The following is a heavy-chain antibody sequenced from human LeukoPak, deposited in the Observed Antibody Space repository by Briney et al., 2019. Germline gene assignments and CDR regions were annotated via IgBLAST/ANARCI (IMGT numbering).Heavy chain of an antibody. Sequence: SETLSLTCTVSGASISSYYWSWIRQPAGKGLEWVGRIYTSGRINYNPSLKSRVTISVDTSKNQFSLKLNSVTAADTAEYYCARDESILTGYYSDYWGQGTLVTVSS. V-gene: IGHV4-4*07. D-gene: IGHD3-9*01. J-gene: IGHJ4*02. CDR3: ARDESILTGYYSDY. CDR2: IYTSGRI. CDR1: GASISSYY.